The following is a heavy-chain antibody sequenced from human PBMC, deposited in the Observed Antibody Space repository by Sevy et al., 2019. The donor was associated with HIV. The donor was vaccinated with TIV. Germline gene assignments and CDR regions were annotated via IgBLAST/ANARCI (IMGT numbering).Heavy chain of an antibody. V-gene: IGHV1-8*01. CDR1: GYTFTSYD. J-gene: IGHJ6*02. D-gene: IGHD6-19*01. CDR2: MNPNSGNT. Sequence: ASVKVSCKASGYTFTSYDINWVRQATGQGLEWMGWMNPNSGNTGYAQKFQGRVTMTRNTSISTAYMELSSLRSEDTAVYYCARDSSGVYGMDVWGQGTTVNVSS. CDR3: ARDSSGVYGMDV.